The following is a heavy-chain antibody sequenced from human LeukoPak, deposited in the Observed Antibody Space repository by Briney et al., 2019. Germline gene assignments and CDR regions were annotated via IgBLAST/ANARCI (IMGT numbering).Heavy chain of an antibody. CDR1: GLDFRNAW. CDR2: IKRNTDPGTT. J-gene: IGHJ4*02. V-gene: IGHV3-15*01. Sequence: PGGSLRLSCAASGLDFRNAWMSWVRQAPGKGLELVAHIKRNTDPGTTSYVAPVEGRFTVSRDDSKNTLYLQMNSLEIEDTGVYYCSTGDRGWQDYWGRGTLVTVSS. D-gene: IGHD6-19*01. CDR3: STGDRGWQDY.